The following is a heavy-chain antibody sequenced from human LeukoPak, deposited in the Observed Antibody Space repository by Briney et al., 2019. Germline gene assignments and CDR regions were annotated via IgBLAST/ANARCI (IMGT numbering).Heavy chain of an antibody. D-gene: IGHD3-3*01. CDR1: GFTFSSYW. Sequence: GGSLRLSCAASGFTFSSYWMSWVRQAPGKGLEWVANIQPDGSQKYSIDSVKGRFTISRDNTRKPLHLQMNSLRAEDTAVYYCARGDFWSGDYTDAFDVWGQGTKVTVSS. CDR3: ARGDFWSGDYTDAFDV. J-gene: IGHJ3*01. V-gene: IGHV3-7*04. CDR2: IQPDGSQK.